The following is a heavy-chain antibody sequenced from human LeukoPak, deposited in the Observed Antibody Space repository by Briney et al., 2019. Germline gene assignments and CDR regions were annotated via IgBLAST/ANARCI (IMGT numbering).Heavy chain of an antibody. J-gene: IGHJ6*02. D-gene: IGHD3-22*01. CDR2: ISVYNGNT. CDR1: GYTFTSYG. Sequence: ASVKVSCKASGYTFTSYGISWVRQAPGQGLEWMGWISVYNGNTNYAQKLQGRVTMTTDTSTSTAYMELRSLRSDDTAVYYCARDYYDSSGYWGLTYYYGMDVWGQGTTVTVSS. V-gene: IGHV1-18*01. CDR3: ARDYYDSSGYWGLTYYYGMDV.